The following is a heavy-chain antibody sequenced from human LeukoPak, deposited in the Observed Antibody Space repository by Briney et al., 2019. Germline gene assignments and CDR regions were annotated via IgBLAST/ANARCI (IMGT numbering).Heavy chain of an antibody. CDR2: ISHDGSIK. Sequence: GGSLRLSCAASGFTFSDYAMHWVRQAPGKGLEWVAVISHDGSIKYSADSVKGRFTISRDNSKNTLYLQMNSLRAEDTAVYYCAKDRSSGWFVGYFDYWGQGTLVTVSS. V-gene: IGHV3-30-3*01. J-gene: IGHJ4*02. CDR1: GFTFSDYA. CDR3: AKDRSSGWFVGYFDY. D-gene: IGHD6-19*01.